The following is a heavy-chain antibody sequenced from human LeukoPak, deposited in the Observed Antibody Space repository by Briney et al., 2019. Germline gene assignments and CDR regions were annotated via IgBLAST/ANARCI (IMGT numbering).Heavy chain of an antibody. Sequence: SVKVSCKASGRTFSSYAISWVRQAPGQGLEWMGGIIPIFGTANYAQKFQGRVTITADESTSTAYMELSSLRSEDTAVYYCAREGYSGYDSGYWGQGTLVTVSS. V-gene: IGHV1-69*13. J-gene: IGHJ4*02. CDR3: AREGYSGYDSGY. CDR2: IIPIFGTA. CDR1: GRTFSSYA. D-gene: IGHD5-12*01.